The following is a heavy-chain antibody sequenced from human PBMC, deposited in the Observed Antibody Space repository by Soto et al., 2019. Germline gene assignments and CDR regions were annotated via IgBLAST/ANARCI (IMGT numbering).Heavy chain of an antibody. D-gene: IGHD5-12*01. J-gene: IGHJ4*02. CDR1: GGSISSGGYY. CDR2: ISYSGST. CDR3: MNYNSGWKY. V-gene: IGHV4-39*01. Sequence: ASETLSLTCTVSGGSISSGGYYWSWIRQHPGKGLEWIGMISYSGSTYYSPSLKSRVTISADTSKNQLSLRLSSVTAADTAVFHCMNYNSGWKYWGQGTVVTVSS.